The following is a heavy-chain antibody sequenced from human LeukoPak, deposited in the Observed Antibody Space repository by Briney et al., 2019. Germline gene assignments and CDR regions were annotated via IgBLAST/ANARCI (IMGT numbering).Heavy chain of an antibody. CDR2: MNPNSGNT. D-gene: IGHD3-3*01. CDR3: ARGQDFWSGYYTAGVDY. CDR1: GYTFTSYD. V-gene: IGHV1-8*01. Sequence: ASVKVSCKASGYTFTSYDINWVRQATGQGLEWMGWMNPNSGNTGYAQKFQGRVTMTGNTSISTAYMELSSLRSEDTAVYYCARGQDFWSGYYTAGVDYWGQGTLVTVSS. J-gene: IGHJ4*02.